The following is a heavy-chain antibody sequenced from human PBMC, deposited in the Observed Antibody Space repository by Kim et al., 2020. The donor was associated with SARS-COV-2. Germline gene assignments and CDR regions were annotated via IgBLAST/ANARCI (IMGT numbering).Heavy chain of an antibody. J-gene: IGHJ4*02. Sequence: GGSLRLSCAASGFIFSGSPMHWVRQASGKGLEWVGRITDKAKNYATAYAASVKGRFTISRDDSKNTAYLQMNSLKTEDTAVYYGTSREAVTSGFHYWGQGTLVTVSS. CDR1: GFIFSGSP. CDR2: ITDKAKNYAT. D-gene: IGHD3-9*01. V-gene: IGHV3-73*01. CDR3: TSREAVTSGFHY.